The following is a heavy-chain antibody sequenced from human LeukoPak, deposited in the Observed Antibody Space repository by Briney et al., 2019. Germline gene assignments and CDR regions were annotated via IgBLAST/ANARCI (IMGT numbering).Heavy chain of an antibody. D-gene: IGHD3-3*01. CDR1: GFDFTAYG. CDR2: IYPGGSNV. CDR3: ARHFHSAGFGV. J-gene: IGHJ4*02. Sequence: GESLKISCMCSGFDFTAYGIAWVRPMPGKGLEWMGNIYPGGSNVRYSPSFQGQDTMSAEKTISSVYLQLSSLKASDTDMYYCARHFHSAGFGVWGQGSLVTVSS. V-gene: IGHV5-51*01.